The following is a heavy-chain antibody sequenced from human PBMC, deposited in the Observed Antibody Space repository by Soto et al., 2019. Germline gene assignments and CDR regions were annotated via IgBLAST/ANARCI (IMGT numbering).Heavy chain of an antibody. CDR3: TTHGSSIITSHGDSSSWYYYYYYMDV. Sequence: GESLKISCAASGFTFSNAWMSWVRQAPGKGLEWVGRIKSKTDGGTTDYAAPVKGRFTISRDDSKNTLYLQMNSLKTEDTAVYYCTTHGSSIITSHGDSSSWYYYYYYMDVWGKGTTVTVSS. CDR2: IKSKTDGGTT. V-gene: IGHV3-15*01. D-gene: IGHD6-13*01. J-gene: IGHJ6*03. CDR1: GFTFSNAW.